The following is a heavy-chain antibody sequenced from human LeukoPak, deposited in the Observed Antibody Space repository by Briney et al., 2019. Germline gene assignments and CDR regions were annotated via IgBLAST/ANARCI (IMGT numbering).Heavy chain of an antibody. J-gene: IGHJ3*02. CDR2: VYSSGST. D-gene: IGHD4-17*01. CDR1: GGSISSGTYY. Sequence: SETLSLXCTVSGGSISSGTYYWSWIRQPAGKGLEWIGRVYSSGSTSYNPSLESRVTISVDTSKNRFSLKLSSVTAADTAVYYCAIHDYGDRDAFDIWGQGTMVTVSS. V-gene: IGHV4-61*02. CDR3: AIHDYGDRDAFDI.